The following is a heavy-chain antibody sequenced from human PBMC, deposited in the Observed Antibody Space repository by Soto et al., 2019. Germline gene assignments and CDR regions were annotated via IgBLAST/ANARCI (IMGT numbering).Heavy chain of an antibody. J-gene: IGHJ3*02. CDR3: ARDRGYYDSSCLSPFAAFDI. Sequence: ASVKVSCKASGYTFTSYGISWVRQAPGQGLEWMGWISAYNGNTNYAQKLQGRVTMTTDTSTSTAYMELRSLRSDDTAVYYCARDRGYYDSSCLSPFAAFDIWGQGTMVTVSS. V-gene: IGHV1-18*04. CDR2: ISAYNGNT. CDR1: GYTFTSYG. D-gene: IGHD3-22*01.